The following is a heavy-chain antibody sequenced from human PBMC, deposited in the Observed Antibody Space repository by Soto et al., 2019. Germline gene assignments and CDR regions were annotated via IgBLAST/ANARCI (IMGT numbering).Heavy chain of an antibody. CDR1: GFPFSSYA. Sequence: GGSLTLSCAASGFPFSSYAMSWVRQAPGKGLEWVSAISGSGGSTYYADSVKGRFTISRDNSKNTLYLQMNSLRAEDTAVYYCAKVLRIIAVAGTSPRNPFEYWGQGTLVTVSS. CDR3: AKVLRIIAVAGTSPRNPFEY. CDR2: ISGSGGST. D-gene: IGHD6-19*01. V-gene: IGHV3-23*01. J-gene: IGHJ4*02.